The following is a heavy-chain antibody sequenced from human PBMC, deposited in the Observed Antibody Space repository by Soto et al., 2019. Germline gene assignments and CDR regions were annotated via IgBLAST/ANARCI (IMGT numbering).Heavy chain of an antibody. D-gene: IGHD5-18*01. CDR2: ISFDGGNK. J-gene: IGHJ4*02. CDR3: AKDRRVGYGYNLGFDC. V-gene: IGHV3-30*04. Sequence: QDQLVESGGGVVQPGRSLRLSCAASGFTFSHYFMHWVRQAPGKGLQWVSSISFDGGNKYYIDSVKGRFSISRDNSKNTLYMEGDSLRDEDTAVYYCAKDRRVGYGYNLGFDCWGQGTLVTVSS. CDR1: GFTFSHYF.